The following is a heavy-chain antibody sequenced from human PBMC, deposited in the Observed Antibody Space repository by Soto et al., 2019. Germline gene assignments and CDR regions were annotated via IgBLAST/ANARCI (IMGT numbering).Heavy chain of an antibody. CDR2: IIPILGIA. V-gene: IGHV1-69*02. J-gene: IGHJ4*02. CDR1: GGTFSSYT. Sequence: SVKVSCKASGGTFSSYTISWVRQAPGQGLEWMGRIIPILGIANYAQKFQGRVTITADKSTSTAYMELSSLRSEDTAVYYCAVGTRLRTGTLDDWGQGTLVTVSS. D-gene: IGHD1-1*01. CDR3: AVGTRLRTGTLDD.